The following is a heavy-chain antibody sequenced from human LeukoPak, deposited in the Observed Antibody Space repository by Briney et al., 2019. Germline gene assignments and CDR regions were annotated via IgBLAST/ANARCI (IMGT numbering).Heavy chain of an antibody. CDR1: GYTFTSHD. J-gene: IGHJ2*01. Sequence: ASVKVSCKASGYTFTSHDINWVRQATGQGLEWMGWMNPNSGDTGYAQKFQGRVTITWDTSISTAYMELSSLRSEDTAVYYCARVRQPLDEGDRYFDLWGRGTLVTVSS. V-gene: IGHV1-8*03. D-gene: IGHD6-13*01. CDR2: MNPNSGDT. CDR3: ARVRQPLDEGDRYFDL.